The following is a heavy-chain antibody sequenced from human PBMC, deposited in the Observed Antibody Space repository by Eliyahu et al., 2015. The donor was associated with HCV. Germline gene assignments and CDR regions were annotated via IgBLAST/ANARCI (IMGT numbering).Heavy chain of an antibody. CDR3: ARGYLKSGSVGYYYYYYMDV. CDR2: INHSGST. Sequence: QVQLQQWGAGLLKPSETLSLTCAVYGGSFSGYYWSWIRQPPGKGLEWIGEINHSGSTNYNPSLKSRVTISVDTSKNQFSLKLSSVTAADTAVYYCARGYLKSGSVGYYYYYYMDVWGKGTTVIVSS. V-gene: IGHV4-34*01. D-gene: IGHD3-10*01. CDR1: GGSFSGYY. J-gene: IGHJ6*03.